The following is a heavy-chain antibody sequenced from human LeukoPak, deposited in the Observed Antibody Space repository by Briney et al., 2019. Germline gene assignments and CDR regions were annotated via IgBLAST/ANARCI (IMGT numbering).Heavy chain of an antibody. J-gene: IGHJ5*02. CDR1: GGSISSYY. Sequence: PSETLSLTCTVSGGSISSYYWSWIRQPPGKGLEWIGYIYYSGSTNYNPSLKCRVTISVDTSKNQFSLKLSSVTAADTAVYYCARQAYYYGSGSYYWWFDPWGQGTLVTVSS. CDR3: ARQAYYYGSGSYYWWFDP. V-gene: IGHV4-59*08. CDR2: IYYSGST. D-gene: IGHD3-10*01.